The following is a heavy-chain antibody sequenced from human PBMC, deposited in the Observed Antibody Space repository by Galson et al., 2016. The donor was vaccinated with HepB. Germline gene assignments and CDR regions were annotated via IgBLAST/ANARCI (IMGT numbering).Heavy chain of an antibody. CDR3: ARDWANWKLDY. CDR1: GYTFTGYY. V-gene: IGHV1-2*02. J-gene: IGHJ4*02. Sequence: SVKVSCKASGYTFTGYYIHWVRQAPGQGLQWMGWINPASGGTHFAQRFQGRVTMTRDTSINTAYMDLRRLTSDDTAVYYCARDWANWKLDYWGQGTLVTVSS. CDR2: INPASGGT. D-gene: IGHD1-1*01.